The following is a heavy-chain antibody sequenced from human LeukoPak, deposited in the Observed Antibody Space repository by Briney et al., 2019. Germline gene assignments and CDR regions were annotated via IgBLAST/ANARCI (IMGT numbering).Heavy chain of an antibody. V-gene: IGHV4-59*08. CDR1: PLSVTNYY. CDR3: ARHASYFYSSPYAD. CDR2: IYYTGNT. Sequence: SETLSLTCAVSPLSVTNYYWSWIRQPPGKGLEWIGYIYYTGNTNYNPSLKSRVTLSLDTSKNQFSLRLNSVTATDTAVYYCARHASYFYSSPYADWGQGTLFTVSS. D-gene: IGHD6-19*01. J-gene: IGHJ4*02.